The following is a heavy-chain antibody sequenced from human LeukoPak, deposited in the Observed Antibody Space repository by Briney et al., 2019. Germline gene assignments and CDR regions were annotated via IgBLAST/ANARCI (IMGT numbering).Heavy chain of an antibody. Sequence: SETLSLTCTVSGGSISSSSYYWGWIRQPPGKGLEWIGSLYYIGSTYYNPSLKSRVTISVDTSKNQFSLKLSSVTAADKAVYYCAKIMVRGAISSLDYWGQGTLVTVSS. D-gene: IGHD3-10*01. CDR1: GGSISSSSYY. V-gene: IGHV4-39*01. CDR3: AKIMVRGAISSLDY. J-gene: IGHJ4*02. CDR2: LYYIGST.